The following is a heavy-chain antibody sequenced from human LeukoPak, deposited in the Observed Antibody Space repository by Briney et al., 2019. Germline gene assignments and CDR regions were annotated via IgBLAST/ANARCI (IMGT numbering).Heavy chain of an antibody. V-gene: IGHV3-23*01. D-gene: IGHD1-26*01. CDR2: ISGSGGST. J-gene: IGHJ4*02. CDR3: AKEGPSPLKWELLISYFDY. CDR1: GFTFTNYA. Sequence: GGSLRLSCAASGFTFTNYAMSWVRQAPGKGLEWVSAISGSGGSTYYADSVKGRFTISRDNSKNTLYLQMNSLRAEDTAVYYCAKEGPSPLKWELLISYFDYWGQGTLVTVSS.